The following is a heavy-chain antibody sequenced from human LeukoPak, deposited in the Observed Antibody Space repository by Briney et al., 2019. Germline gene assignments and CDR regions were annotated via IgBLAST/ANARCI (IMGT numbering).Heavy chain of an antibody. CDR2: INHSGST. CDR3: ATSPVLLWFSELNAFDI. D-gene: IGHD3-10*01. Sequence: PSETLSLTCAVYGGSFSGYYWSWIRQPPGKGLEWIGEINHSGSTNYNPSLKSRVTISVDTCKNQFSLKLSSVTAADTAVYYCATSPVLLWFSELNAFDIWGQGTMVTVSS. J-gene: IGHJ3*02. V-gene: IGHV4-34*01. CDR1: GGSFSGYY.